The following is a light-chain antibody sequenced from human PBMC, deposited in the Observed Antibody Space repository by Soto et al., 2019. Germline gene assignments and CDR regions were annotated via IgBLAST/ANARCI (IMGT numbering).Light chain of an antibody. CDR3: QQYESTPPT. Sequence: DIVMTQSPDSLAVSLGERATINCKSSQSVLYSSNNKNYLAWYQQRPGQPPKLLIYWASTRESGVPDRFSGSGFGTDFTLTITSLQAEDVAVYYRQQYESTPPTFGQGTKLEIK. J-gene: IGKJ2*01. CDR1: QSVLYSSNNKNY. V-gene: IGKV4-1*01. CDR2: WAS.